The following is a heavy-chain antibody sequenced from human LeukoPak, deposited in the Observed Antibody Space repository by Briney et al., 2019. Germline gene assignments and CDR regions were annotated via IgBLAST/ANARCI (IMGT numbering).Heavy chain of an antibody. CDR3: ARGPPPDFDC. Sequence: SETLSLTCTVSGYSMSSGYFWGWIRQPAGKGLEWVGRIYTSGSTDYNPSLKSRVTMSVDTSKNQFSLNLNSVTAADTAVYYCARGPPPDFDCWGQGTLVTVSS. CDR1: GYSMSSGYF. CDR2: IYTSGST. J-gene: IGHJ4*02. V-gene: IGHV4-4*07.